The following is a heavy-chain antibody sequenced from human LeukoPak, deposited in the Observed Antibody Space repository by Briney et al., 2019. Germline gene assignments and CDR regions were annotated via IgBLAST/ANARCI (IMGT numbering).Heavy chain of an antibody. D-gene: IGHD1-14*01. CDR1: GGSISSSSYY. J-gene: IGHJ4*02. V-gene: IGHV4-39*07. Sequence: SETLSLTCTVSGGSISSSSYYWGWIRQPPGKGLEWIGEINHSGSTNYNPSLKSRVTISVDTSKNQFSLKLSSVTAADTAVYYCARGNRRPARHDYWGQGTLVTVSS. CDR2: INHSGST. CDR3: ARGNRRPARHDY.